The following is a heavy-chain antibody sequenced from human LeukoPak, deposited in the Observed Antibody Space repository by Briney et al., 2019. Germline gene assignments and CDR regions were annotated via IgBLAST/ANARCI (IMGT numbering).Heavy chain of an antibody. CDR2: IISSSSTI. CDR3: ASLSGGDFWSGYYRY. CDR1: GFTFSSYS. V-gene: IGHV3-48*04. D-gene: IGHD3-3*01. Sequence: PGGSLRLSCAASGFTFSSYSMNWVRQAPGKGLEWVSYIISSSSTIYYADSVKGRFTISRDNAKNSLYLQMNSLRAEDTAVYYCASLSGGDFWSGYYRYWGQGTLVTVSS. J-gene: IGHJ4*02.